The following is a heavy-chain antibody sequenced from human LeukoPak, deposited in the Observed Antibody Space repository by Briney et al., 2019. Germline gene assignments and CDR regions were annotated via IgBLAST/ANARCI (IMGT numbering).Heavy chain of an antibody. J-gene: IGHJ4*02. Sequence: GGSLRLSCAASGFTFSSYSMNWVRQAPGKGLEWVSSISSSSSYIYYADSVKGRFTISRDNAKNSLYLQMNSLRAEDTAVYYCAKDRGDSSSWTYYFDYWGQGTLVTVSS. V-gene: IGHV3-21*01. D-gene: IGHD6-13*01. CDR1: GFTFSSYS. CDR2: ISSSSSYI. CDR3: AKDRGDSSSWTYYFDY.